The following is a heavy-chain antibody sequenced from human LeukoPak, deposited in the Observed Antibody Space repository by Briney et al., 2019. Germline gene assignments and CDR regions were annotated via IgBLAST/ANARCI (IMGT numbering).Heavy chain of an antibody. Sequence: GGSLRLSCAASGFTFSNGWMSWVRQAPGKGLEGVGRSKSKSERGTTDYAAPVKGRFTISRDGSTNTVYLHMNSLKTEDTAVYFCTSNLYCSTSSCYTLDNWGQGTLVAVSP. CDR3: TSNLYCSTSSCYTLDN. CDR2: SKSKSERGTT. V-gene: IGHV3-15*01. CDR1: GFTFSNGW. J-gene: IGHJ4*02. D-gene: IGHD2-2*02.